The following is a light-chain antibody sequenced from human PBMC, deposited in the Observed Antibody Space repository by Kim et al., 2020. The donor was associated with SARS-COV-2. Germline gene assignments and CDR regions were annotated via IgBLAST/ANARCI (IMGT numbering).Light chain of an antibody. J-gene: IGLJ3*02. CDR2: DVS. Sequence: GQSVTVSCTGTSSDVGAYNYVSWYQQHPGKAPKFIIYDVSKRPSGVPDRFSGSKSGNTASLTISGLQADDEADYYCCAYAGSYTWVFGGGTTLTVL. V-gene: IGLV2-11*03. CDR3: CAYAGSYTWV. CDR1: SSDVGAYNY.